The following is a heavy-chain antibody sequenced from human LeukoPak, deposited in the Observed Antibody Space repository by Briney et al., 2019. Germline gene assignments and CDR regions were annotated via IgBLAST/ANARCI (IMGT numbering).Heavy chain of an antibody. CDR3: AKDGHSSGWWD. V-gene: IGHV3-23*01. J-gene: IGHJ4*02. D-gene: IGHD6-19*01. CDR1: GFTFSTYA. Sequence: PGGSLRLSCAASGFTFSTYAMSWVRQAPGKGLEWVSSISGSGGSTYYAGSVKGRFTIFRENSKNTLYLQMNSLRAEDTAVYYCAKDGHSSGWWDWGQGTLVTVSS. CDR2: ISGSGGST.